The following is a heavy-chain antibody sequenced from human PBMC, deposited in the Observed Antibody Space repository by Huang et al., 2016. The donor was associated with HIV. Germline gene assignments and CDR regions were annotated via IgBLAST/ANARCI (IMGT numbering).Heavy chain of an antibody. V-gene: IGHV3-74*01. J-gene: IGHJ3*02. CDR3: ASDPFAQHAFDI. Sequence: EVQLVESGGGLVQPGGSLRLSCAASGFTFSSYWMHWVRQTPGKGRLCVSRMKTAASSTSYADSVKGRFTIARDNAKNTLYRQMNRLRAEDTAVYYCASDPFAQHAFDIWGQGTMVTVSS. CDR2: MKTAASST. D-gene: IGHD2-2*01. CDR1: GFTFSSYW.